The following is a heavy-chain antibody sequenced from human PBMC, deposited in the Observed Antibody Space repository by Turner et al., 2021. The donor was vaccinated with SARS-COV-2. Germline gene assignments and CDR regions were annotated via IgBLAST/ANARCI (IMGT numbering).Heavy chain of an antibody. CDR2: FDPEDGET. V-gene: IGHV1-24*01. J-gene: IGHJ5*02. D-gene: IGHD2-2*01. CDR3: ATGYQLRVNWFDP. Sequence: QVQLVQSGAEVKKPGASVKVSCKISGYTLNELSMYWVRQAPGKGLEWMGGFDPEDGETIYAQNFQGRVTMTEDTSTDTAYMELSSLRSEDTAVYFCATGYQLRVNWFDPWGQGTLVTVSS. CDR1: GYTLNELS.